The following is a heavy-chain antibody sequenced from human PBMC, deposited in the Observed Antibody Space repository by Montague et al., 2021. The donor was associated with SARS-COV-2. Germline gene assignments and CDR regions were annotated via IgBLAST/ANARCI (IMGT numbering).Heavy chain of an antibody. V-gene: IGHV3-48*03. CDR2: ISSSGSTI. D-gene: IGHD4-23*01. Sequence: SLRLSCAASGFTFSSYEMNWVRQAPGKGLEWVSYISSSGSTIYYXDSXKGRFTISRDNAKNSLYLQMNSLRAEDTARYYCAKDGSVASTGYFDSWGQGTLVTVSS. CDR1: GFTFSSYE. J-gene: IGHJ4*02. CDR3: AKDGSVASTGYFDS.